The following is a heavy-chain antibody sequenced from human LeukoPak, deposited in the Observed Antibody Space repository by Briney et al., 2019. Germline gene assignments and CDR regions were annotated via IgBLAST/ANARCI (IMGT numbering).Heavy chain of an antibody. Sequence: SVKVSCKASGYTFTSYDINWVRQATGQGLEWMGGIIPIFSTANYALKFQGRVTITTDESTSTAYMELSSLRSEDTAVYYCARAGIAARGDNYYMDVWGKGTTVTVSS. V-gene: IGHV1-69*05. D-gene: IGHD6-13*01. CDR2: IIPIFSTA. CDR1: GYTFTSYD. J-gene: IGHJ6*03. CDR3: ARAGIAARGDNYYMDV.